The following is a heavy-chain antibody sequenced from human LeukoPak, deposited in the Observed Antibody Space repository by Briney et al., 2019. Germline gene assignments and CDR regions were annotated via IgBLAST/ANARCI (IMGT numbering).Heavy chain of an antibody. D-gene: IGHD3-22*01. J-gene: IGHJ4*02. CDR2: ISAYNGDT. CDR3: ASNTGSDASGYAY. Sequence: ASVKVSCKASGYTFISSGIAWVRQAPGQGLERMGWISAYNGDTNYAQNLQDRVTMTTDTSTRTAYMELRTLRTDDTAVYYCASNTGSDASGYAYWGQGTLVTVSS. V-gene: IGHV1-18*01. CDR1: GYTFISSG.